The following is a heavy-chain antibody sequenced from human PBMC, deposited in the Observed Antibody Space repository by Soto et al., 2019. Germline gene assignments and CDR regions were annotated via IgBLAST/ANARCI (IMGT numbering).Heavy chain of an antibody. CDR1: GGTFNRYA. CDR3: ARSAITLFGVVSIPPHYYSEMDV. D-gene: IGHD3-3*01. V-gene: IGHV1-69*01. Sequence: QVQLVQSGAEVKKPGSSVKVSCKASGGTFNRYAISWVRQAPGQGLEWMGGIIPIFGIGNDAQRFQGRVTITAYESTGTAYMELSSLRSEATGVYYCARSAITLFGVVSIPPHYYSEMDVWGQGTTVTVSS. CDR2: IIPIFGIG. J-gene: IGHJ6*02.